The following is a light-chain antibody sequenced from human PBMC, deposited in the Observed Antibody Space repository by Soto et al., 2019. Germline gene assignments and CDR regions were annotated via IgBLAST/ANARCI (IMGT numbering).Light chain of an antibody. CDR1: QDLGSW. Sequence: SVSAVAGDIVTITSRASQDLGSWLAWYQQKPGKAPKLLISAASSLQSGVPSRFSGSGSGTDFTLTIRSLQPEDFATYYCQQPTSFPITFGQGTRLEIK. V-gene: IGKV1D-12*01. CDR2: AAS. J-gene: IGKJ5*01. CDR3: QQPTSFPIT.